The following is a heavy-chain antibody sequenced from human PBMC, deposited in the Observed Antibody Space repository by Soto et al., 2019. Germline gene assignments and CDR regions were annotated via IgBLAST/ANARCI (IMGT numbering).Heavy chain of an antibody. CDR3: ARLGYCSSTSCYDWFDP. Sequence: SETLSLTCTVSGCSISSYYWSWIRQPPGKGLEWIGYIYYSGSTNYNPSLKSRVTISVDTSKNQFSLKLSSVTAADTAVYYCARLGYCSSTSCYDWFDPWGQGTPVTVSS. D-gene: IGHD2-2*01. J-gene: IGHJ5*02. CDR2: IYYSGST. V-gene: IGHV4-59*08. CDR1: GCSISSYY.